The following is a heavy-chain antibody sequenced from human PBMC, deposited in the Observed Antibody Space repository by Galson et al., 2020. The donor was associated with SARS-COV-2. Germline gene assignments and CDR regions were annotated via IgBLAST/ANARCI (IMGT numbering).Heavy chain of an antibody. V-gene: IGHV3-11*06. CDR3: ARHYYDSSGYYLAGRGAHDAFDI. Sequence: GGSLRLSCAASGFTFSDYYMSWIRQAPGKGLEWVSYISSSSSYTNYADSVKGRFTISRDNAKNSLYLQMNSLRAEDTAVYYCARHYYDSSGYYLAGRGAHDAFDIWGQGTMGTVSS. CDR1: GFTFSDYY. CDR2: ISSSSSYT. D-gene: IGHD3-22*01. J-gene: IGHJ3*02.